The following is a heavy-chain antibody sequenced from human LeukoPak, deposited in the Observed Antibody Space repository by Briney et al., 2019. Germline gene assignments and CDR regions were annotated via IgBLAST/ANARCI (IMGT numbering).Heavy chain of an antibody. Sequence: GGSLRLCCAASGFSFTNYWMNWVRQAPGKGLEWVANIKQDGSEKYYVDSVKGRFTISRDNAKNSLYLQMNSLRAEDTAVYYCASIGLGSRRDYWGQGTLVTVSS. CDR1: GFSFTNYW. J-gene: IGHJ4*02. D-gene: IGHD3/OR15-3a*01. CDR3: ASIGLGSRRDY. CDR2: IKQDGSEK. V-gene: IGHV3-7*02.